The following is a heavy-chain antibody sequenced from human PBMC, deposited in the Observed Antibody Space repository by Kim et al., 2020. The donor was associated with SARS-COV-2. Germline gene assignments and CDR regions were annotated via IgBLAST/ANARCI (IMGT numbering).Heavy chain of an antibody. CDR1: GGSFSGYY. V-gene: IGHV4-34*01. Sequence: SETLSLTCAVYGGSFSGYYWSWIRQPPGKGLEWIGEINHSGSTNYNPSLKSRVTISVDTSKNQFSLKLSSVTAADTAVYYCARRSRRLHDYGDYSPYYFDYWGQGTLVTVSS. CDR2: INHSGST. J-gene: IGHJ4*02. CDR3: ARRSRRLHDYGDYSPYYFDY. D-gene: IGHD4-17*01.